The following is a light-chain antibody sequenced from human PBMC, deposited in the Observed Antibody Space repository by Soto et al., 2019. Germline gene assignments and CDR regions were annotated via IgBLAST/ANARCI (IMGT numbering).Light chain of an antibody. CDR3: SSYTSSNTFYV. V-gene: IGLV2-14*01. CDR1: SSDVGGYNY. CDR2: EVS. J-gene: IGLJ1*01. Sequence: QSALTQPASVSGSPGQSITISCTGTSSDVGGYNYVSWYQHHPVKAPKLMIYEVSNRPSGVSNRFSGSKSGNTASLTISGLQAEDEADYYCSSYTSSNTFYVFGTGTQLTVL.